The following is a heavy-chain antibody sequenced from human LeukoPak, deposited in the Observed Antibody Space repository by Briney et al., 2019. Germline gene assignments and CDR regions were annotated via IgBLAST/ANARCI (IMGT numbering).Heavy chain of an antibody. Sequence: PSETLSLTCIVSGGSISGSTYYGGWIRQPPGKGLEWIATIYYSGTTYYKPSLKSRVTISVDTSKNQFSLKLSSVTAADTAVYYCARQKTTVDYWGQGTLVTVSS. J-gene: IGHJ4*02. V-gene: IGHV4-39*01. D-gene: IGHD4-11*01. CDR1: GGSISGSTYY. CDR2: IYYSGTT. CDR3: ARQKTTVDY.